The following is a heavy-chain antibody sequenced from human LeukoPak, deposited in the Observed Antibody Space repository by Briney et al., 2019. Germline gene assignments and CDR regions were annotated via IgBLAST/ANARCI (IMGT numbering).Heavy chain of an antibody. V-gene: IGHV3-30*02. CDR3: AKDSQYHDFWSGYSGYYYYYMDV. J-gene: IGHJ6*03. CDR2: IRYDGSNK. D-gene: IGHD3-3*01. CDR1: GFTFSSYG. Sequence: GGSLRLSCAASGFTFSSYGMHWVRQAPGKGLDWVSFIRYDGSNKYYADSVEGRFTISRDNSKNTLYLQMNSLRAEDTAVYYCAKDSQYHDFWSGYSGYYYYYMDVWRKGTTVTVSS.